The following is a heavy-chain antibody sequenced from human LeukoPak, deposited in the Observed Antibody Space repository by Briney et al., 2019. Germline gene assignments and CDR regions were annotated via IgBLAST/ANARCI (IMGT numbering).Heavy chain of an antibody. CDR1: GFTFNGYW. D-gene: IGHD3-10*02. Sequence: GGSLRLSCAASGFTFNGYWMSWVRQAPGKGLEWVSSISSSSSYIYYADSVKGRFTISRDNAKNSLYLQMNSLRAEDTAVYYCAELGITMIGGVWGKGTTVTISS. CDR3: AELGITMIGGV. J-gene: IGHJ6*04. V-gene: IGHV3-21*01. CDR2: ISSSSSYI.